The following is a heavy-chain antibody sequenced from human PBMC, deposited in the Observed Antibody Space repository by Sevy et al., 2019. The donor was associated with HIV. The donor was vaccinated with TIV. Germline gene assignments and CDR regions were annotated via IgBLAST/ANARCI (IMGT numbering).Heavy chain of an antibody. V-gene: IGHV3-53*01. CDR3: ARVWLNSGVY. CDR2: IYSGSST. Sequence: GGSLRLSCEASGFTVSSSYMSWVRQAPGKGLEWVSVIYSGSSTYYADSVKGRFTISRDNSKNTLYLQMNCLRAEDTAVYYCARVWLNSGVYWGQGTLVTVSS. J-gene: IGHJ4*02. CDR1: GFTVSSSY. D-gene: IGHD1-26*01.